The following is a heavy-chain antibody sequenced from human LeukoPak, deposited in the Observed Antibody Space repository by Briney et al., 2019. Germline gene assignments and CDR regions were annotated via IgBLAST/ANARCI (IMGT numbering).Heavy chain of an antibody. CDR2: INPNSCST. CDR1: GYTFTVYY. V-gene: IGHV1-2*02. D-gene: IGHD4-17*01. Sequence: GASVKVSCKASGYTFTVYYMHWVRQAPGQGLEWMGWINPNSCSTNYAQKFQGRVTMTRDTSISTAYMELSRLSSDDTAVYYCARLIPPDGDYSFWFDPWGQGTLVTVSS. J-gene: IGHJ5*02. CDR3: ARLIPPDGDYSFWFDP.